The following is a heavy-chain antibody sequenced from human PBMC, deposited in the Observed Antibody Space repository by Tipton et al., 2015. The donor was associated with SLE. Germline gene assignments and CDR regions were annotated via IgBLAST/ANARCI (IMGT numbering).Heavy chain of an antibody. J-gene: IGHJ5*02. V-gene: IGHV4-38-2*01. D-gene: IGHD3-3*02. CDR2: IYHSGST. CDR3: ARAFLDSFDP. Sequence: TLSLTCAVSGYSISSGYYWGWIRQPPGKGLEWIGSIYHSGSTYYNPSLKSRVTISVDTSKNQFSLKLSSVTAADTAVYYCARAFLDSFDPWGQGTLVTVSS. CDR1: GYSISSGYY.